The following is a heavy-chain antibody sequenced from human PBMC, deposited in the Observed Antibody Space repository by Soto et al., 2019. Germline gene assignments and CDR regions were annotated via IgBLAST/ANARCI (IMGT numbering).Heavy chain of an antibody. CDR2: ISYSVRG. D-gene: IGHD3-3*01. V-gene: IGHV4-59*06. CDR1: GGSIRTYY. J-gene: IGHJ3*02. CDR3: AREVKSAAASDAFDI. Sequence: WVPLSLTWAGAGGSIRTYYWRWIRKHPGKGLEWIGYISYSVRGYYNPSLKSRVTTSVDTSKNQFSLRLSSVTVADTATYFCAREVKSAAASDAFDIWGQGTVVYVS.